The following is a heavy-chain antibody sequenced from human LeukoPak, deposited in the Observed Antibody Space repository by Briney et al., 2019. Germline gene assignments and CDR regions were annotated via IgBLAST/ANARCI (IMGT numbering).Heavy chain of an antibody. D-gene: IGHD1-26*01. J-gene: IGHJ6*02. CDR1: GGSISSGGYY. CDR2: IYYSGST. Sequence: SETLSLTCTVSGGSISSGGYYWSWIRQHPGKGLEWIGYIYYSGSTYYNPCLKSRVTISVDTSKNQFSLKLSSVTAADTAVYYCARDRELGMDVWGQGTTVTVSS. CDR3: ARDRELGMDV. V-gene: IGHV4-31*03.